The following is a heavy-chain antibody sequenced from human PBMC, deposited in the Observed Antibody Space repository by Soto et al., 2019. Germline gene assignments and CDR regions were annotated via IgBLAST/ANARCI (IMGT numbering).Heavy chain of an antibody. J-gene: IGHJ6*02. CDR1: GGTFSSYA. CDR2: IIPIFGTA. V-gene: IGHV1-69*13. D-gene: IGHD2-15*01. Sequence: GASVKVSCKASGGTFSSYAISWVRQAPGQGLEWMGGIIPIFGTANYAQKFQGRVTITADESTSTAYMELSSLRSEDTAVYYCARDLGEGGSPDYYYYYGMDVWGQGTTVTVSS. CDR3: ARDLGEGGSPDYYYYYGMDV.